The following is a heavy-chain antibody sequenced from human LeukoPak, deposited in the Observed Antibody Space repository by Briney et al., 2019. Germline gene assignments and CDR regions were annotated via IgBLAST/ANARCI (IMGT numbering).Heavy chain of an antibody. CDR2: IKQDGSER. CDR3: ARGGGLDV. Sequence: GGSLRLSCAASGFTFSSYWMSWVRQAPGKGLEWVANIKQDGSERYYVDSVKGRFTISRDNAKNSLYLQMSNLRAEDTAVYFCARGGGLDVWGQGATVTVSS. D-gene: IGHD3-16*01. J-gene: IGHJ6*02. V-gene: IGHV3-7*03. CDR1: GFTFSSYW.